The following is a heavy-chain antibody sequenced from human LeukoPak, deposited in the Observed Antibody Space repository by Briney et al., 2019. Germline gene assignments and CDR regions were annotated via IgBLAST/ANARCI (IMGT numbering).Heavy chain of an antibody. D-gene: IGHD4-17*01. Sequence: SDTLSLTCTVSGGSISSYYWSWIRQPPGKGLEWIGYIYYSGSTNYNPSLKSRVTISVDTSKNQFSLKLSSVTGADTAVYYCASHGFAEVTTFYTDWGQGTWSPSPQ. CDR1: GGSISSYY. J-gene: IGHJ4*02. V-gene: IGHV4-59*08. CDR2: IYYSGST. CDR3: ASHGFAEVTTFYTD.